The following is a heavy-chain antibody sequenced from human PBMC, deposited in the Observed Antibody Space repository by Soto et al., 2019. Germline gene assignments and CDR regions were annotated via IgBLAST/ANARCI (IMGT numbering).Heavy chain of an antibody. CDR3: ASSGDPGWELTWGYWYFDL. CDR2: IYYSGST. Sequence: QLQLQESGPGLVKPSETLSLTCTVSGGSISSSSYYWGWIRQPPGKGLEWIGSIYYSGSTYYNPSLKSRVTISVDTSKNQFSLKLSSVTAADTAVYYCASSGDPGWELTWGYWYFDLWGRGTLVTVSS. D-gene: IGHD1-26*01. CDR1: GGSISSSSYY. V-gene: IGHV4-39*01. J-gene: IGHJ2*01.